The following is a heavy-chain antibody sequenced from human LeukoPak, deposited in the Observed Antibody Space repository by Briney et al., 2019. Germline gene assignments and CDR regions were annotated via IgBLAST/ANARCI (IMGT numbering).Heavy chain of an antibody. CDR2: IYTSGST. Sequence: KASQTLSLTCTVSGGSISSGSYYWSWIRQPAGKGLEWIGRIYTSGSTNYNPSLKSRVTISVDTFKNQFSLKLSSVTAADTAVYYCARDLHYYGSGTLGYWGQGTLVTVSS. CDR3: ARDLHYYGSGTLGY. V-gene: IGHV4-61*02. D-gene: IGHD3-10*01. J-gene: IGHJ4*02. CDR1: GGSISSGSYY.